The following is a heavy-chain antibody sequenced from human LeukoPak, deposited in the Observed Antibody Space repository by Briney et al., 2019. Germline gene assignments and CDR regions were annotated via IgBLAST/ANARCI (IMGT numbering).Heavy chain of an antibody. CDR2: IGSSSSYI. CDR3: ARGDVYDSSGYPLDY. D-gene: IGHD3-22*01. CDR1: GFTFSSYS. Sequence: GGSLRLSCAASGFTFSSYSMNWVRQAPGKGLEWVSSIGSSSSYIYYADSVKGRFTISRDNAKNSLYLQMNSLRAEDTAVYYCARGDVYDSSGYPLDYWGQGTLVTVSS. V-gene: IGHV3-21*01. J-gene: IGHJ4*02.